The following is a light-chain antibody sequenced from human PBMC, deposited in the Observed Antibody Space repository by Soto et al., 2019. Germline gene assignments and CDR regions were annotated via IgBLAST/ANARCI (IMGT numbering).Light chain of an antibody. J-gene: IGKJ5*01. V-gene: IGKV3-20*01. CDR1: QSVSSSY. Sequence: EIVLTQSPGTLSLSPGERATLSCRASQSVSSSYLAWYQQKPGQAPRLLIYGASSRAAGIPDRFSGSGSGTDFTLTISRLKPEDFAVYYCQQYDSCPPITFGQGTRLEIK. CDR3: QQYDSCPPIT. CDR2: GAS.